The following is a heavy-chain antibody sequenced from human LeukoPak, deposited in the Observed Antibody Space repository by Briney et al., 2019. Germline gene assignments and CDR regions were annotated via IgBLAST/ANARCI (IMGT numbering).Heavy chain of an antibody. CDR3: ARTSYSSSWYPSWFDP. Sequence: PSQTLSLTCTVSGGSISSGGYYWSWIRQHPGKGLEWIGYIYYSGSTNYNPSLKSRVTISVDTSKNQFSLNLSSVTAADTAVYYCARTSYSSSWYPSWFDPWGQGTLVTVSS. J-gene: IGHJ5*02. CDR1: GGSISSGGYY. CDR2: IYYSGST. V-gene: IGHV4-31*03. D-gene: IGHD6-13*01.